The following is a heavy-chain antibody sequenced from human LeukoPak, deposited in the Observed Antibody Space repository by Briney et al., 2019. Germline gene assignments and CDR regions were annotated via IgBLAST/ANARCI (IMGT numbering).Heavy chain of an antibody. CDR3: AEIEEGIAARDNAFDI. D-gene: IGHD6-6*01. CDR2: ISSSGSTI. J-gene: IGHJ3*02. Sequence: GGSLRLSCAASGFTFSSYSMNWVRQAPGKGLEWVSYISSSGSTIYYADSVKGRFTISRDNSKNALYLQMNSLRAEDTAVYYCAEIEEGIAARDNAFDIWGQGTMVTVSS. V-gene: IGHV3-48*01. CDR1: GFTFSSYS.